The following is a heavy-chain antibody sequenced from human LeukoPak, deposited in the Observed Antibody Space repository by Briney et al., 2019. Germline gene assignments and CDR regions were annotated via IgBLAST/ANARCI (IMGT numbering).Heavy chain of an antibody. D-gene: IGHD3-10*01. Sequence: PSETLSLTCTVSGYSISSHYYWGWIRQPPGKGLEWIGIIYHSGSTYYNPSLKSRVTISVDTSKNQFSLKLNSVTAADTAVYYCARAPVGSGNYPDYWGQGTLVTVSS. V-gene: IGHV4-38-2*02. J-gene: IGHJ4*02. CDR3: ARAPVGSGNYPDY. CDR2: IYHSGST. CDR1: GYSISSHYY.